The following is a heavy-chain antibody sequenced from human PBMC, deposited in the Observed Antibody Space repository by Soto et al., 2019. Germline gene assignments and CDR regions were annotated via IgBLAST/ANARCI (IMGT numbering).Heavy chain of an antibody. CDR1: GDSISRDGYS. CDR2: IYHSGAT. J-gene: IGHJ4*01. Sequence: QVQLQESGSGLVKPSQTLVLTCTVSGDSISRDGYSWSWLRQPPGKGLEWIGYIYHSGATYYNPSLKSRVHTSVDKSKNQFSLRLASVTAADTAVYYCAREMSYYFDSWGHGTLVTVSS. CDR3: AREMSYYFDS. V-gene: IGHV4-30-2*01.